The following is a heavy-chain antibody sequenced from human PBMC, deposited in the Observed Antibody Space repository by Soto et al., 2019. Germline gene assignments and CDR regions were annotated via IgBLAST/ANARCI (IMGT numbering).Heavy chain of an antibody. CDR2: MSHSGGT. D-gene: IGHD1-1*01. Sequence: QVQLQQWGAGLLKPSETLSLTCAVFGGSVNSGNYYWSWIRQPPGKGLEWIGEMSHSGGTHFNPSLKSRFTLSVDTSKNQCSLKMSSVTAADTALYYCARVERGTATTVVDAFDIWGPGTMVTVSS. CDR3: ARVERGTATTVVDAFDI. CDR1: GGSVNSGNYY. J-gene: IGHJ3*02. V-gene: IGHV4-34*01.